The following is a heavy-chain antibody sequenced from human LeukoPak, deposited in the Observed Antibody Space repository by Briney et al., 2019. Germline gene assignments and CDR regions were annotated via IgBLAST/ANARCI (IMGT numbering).Heavy chain of an antibody. Sequence: ASVKVSCKASGYTLTGYDINWVRQATGQGLEWMGWMNPNSGNTGYAQKFQGRVTMTRNTSISTAYMELSSLRSEDTAVYYCASGTYDYVWGSLDYWGQGTLVTVSS. J-gene: IGHJ4*02. D-gene: IGHD3-16*01. CDR3: ASGTYDYVWGSLDY. CDR2: MNPNSGNT. CDR1: GYTLTGYD. V-gene: IGHV1-8*01.